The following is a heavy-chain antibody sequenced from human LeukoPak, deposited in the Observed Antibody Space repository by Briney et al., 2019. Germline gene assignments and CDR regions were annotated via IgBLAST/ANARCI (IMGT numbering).Heavy chain of an antibody. V-gene: IGHV3-21*01. D-gene: IGHD4-17*01. CDR3: ARGSTVTTDDPKVFFFDY. J-gene: IGHJ4*02. CDR1: GFTFSSYS. CDR2: ISSSSSYI. Sequence: GGSLRLSCAASGFTFSSYSMNWVRQAPGKGLEWVSSISSSSSYIYYADSVKGRFTISRDNAKNSLYLQMNSLRAEDTAVYYCARGSTVTTDDPKVFFFDYWGQGTLVTVSS.